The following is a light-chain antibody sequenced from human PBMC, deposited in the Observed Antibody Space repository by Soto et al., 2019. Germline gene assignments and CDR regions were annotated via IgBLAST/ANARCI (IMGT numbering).Light chain of an antibody. CDR1: QSTSSW. V-gene: IGKV1-12*01. CDR2: AAS. Sequence: DIQMTQSPSSVSASVGDRVTITCRASQSTSSWLAWYQQKPGTVPKLLIYAASSLQSGVPSRFSGSGAGTEFTLTTTSLQPEDFGTYYCQQGDSFPITFGQGTRLEIK. J-gene: IGKJ5*01. CDR3: QQGDSFPIT.